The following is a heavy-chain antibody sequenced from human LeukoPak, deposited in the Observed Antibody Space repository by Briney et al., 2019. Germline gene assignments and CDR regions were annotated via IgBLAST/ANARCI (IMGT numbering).Heavy chain of an antibody. J-gene: IGHJ5*02. Sequence: GASVKVSCKASGGTFSSYAISWVRQAPGQGLEWMGGITPIFGTANYAQKFQGRVTITTDESTSTAYMELSSLRSEDTAVYYCARKTNEYGSGSLPWGNWFDPWGQGTLVTVSS. CDR1: GGTFSSYA. V-gene: IGHV1-69*05. CDR2: ITPIFGTA. D-gene: IGHD3-10*01. CDR3: ARKTNEYGSGSLPWGNWFDP.